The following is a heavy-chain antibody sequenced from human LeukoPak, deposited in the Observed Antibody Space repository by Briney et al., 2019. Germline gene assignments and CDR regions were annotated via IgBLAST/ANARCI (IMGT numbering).Heavy chain of an antibody. CDR2: FDPEDGET. V-gene: IGHV1-24*01. CDR1: GYTLTELS. CDR3: ARAKVVVVPAAMGPRNWFDP. J-gene: IGHJ5*02. Sequence: GASVKVSCKVSGYTLTELSMHWVRQAPGKGLEWMRGFDPEDGETIYAQKFQGRVTMTRDTSTSTVYMELSSLRSEDTAVYYCARAKVVVVPAAMGPRNWFDPWGQGTLVTVSS. D-gene: IGHD2-2*01.